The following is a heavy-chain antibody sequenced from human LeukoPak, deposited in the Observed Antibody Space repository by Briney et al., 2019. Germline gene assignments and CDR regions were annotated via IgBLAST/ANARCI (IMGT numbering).Heavy chain of an antibody. CDR1: GFTFSSYA. CDR3: ARGGARLVLYRGFDP. Sequence: GRSLRLSCAASGFTFSSYAMHWVRQAPGKGLEWVAVISYDGSNKYYADSVKGRFIISRDNSKNTLYLQMNSLRAEDTAVYYCARGGARLVLYRGFDPWGQGTLVTVSS. V-gene: IGHV3-30-3*01. CDR2: ISYDGSNK. D-gene: IGHD3-9*01. J-gene: IGHJ5*02.